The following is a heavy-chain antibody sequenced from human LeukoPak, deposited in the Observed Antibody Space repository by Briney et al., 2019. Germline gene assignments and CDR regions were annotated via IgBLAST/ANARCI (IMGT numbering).Heavy chain of an antibody. CDR3: AKGRGYSYAVDNFFDY. CDR1: GFTFSNFG. J-gene: IGHJ4*02. Sequence: GGSLRLSCAVSGFTFSNFGTHWVRQAPGRGLEWVAFIRYDGSNQYYADSVKGRFTISRDNSKNTLYLQISSLRPEDTALYYCAKGRGYSYAVDNFFDYWGQGTLVTVSS. D-gene: IGHD5-18*01. CDR2: IRYDGSNQ. V-gene: IGHV3-30*02.